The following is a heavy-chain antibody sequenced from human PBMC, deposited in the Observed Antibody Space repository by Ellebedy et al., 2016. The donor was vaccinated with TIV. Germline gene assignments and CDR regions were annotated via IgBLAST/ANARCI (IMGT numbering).Heavy chain of an antibody. J-gene: IGHJ6*02. D-gene: IGHD2-2*02. CDR1: GDSISTGHHY. V-gene: IGHV4-30-4*08. CDR3: ARAYTPPNYYYFYGMDV. CDR2: IFFSGIT. Sequence: SETLSLXXTVSGDSISTGHHYWTWIRQRPGKGLEWIGYIFFSGITFYSPSLKSRLTISVDTSANQFSLRLGSVTAADTAVYYCARAYTPPNYYYFYGMDVWGQGITVTVSS.